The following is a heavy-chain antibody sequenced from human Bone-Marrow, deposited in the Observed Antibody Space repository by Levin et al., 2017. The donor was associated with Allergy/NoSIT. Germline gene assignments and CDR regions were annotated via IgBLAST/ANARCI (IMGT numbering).Heavy chain of an antibody. Sequence: PSETLSLTCTMSGGSISSTYYSWGWIRQSPGQGLEWIGSINYGGNTYYSPSLKSRVTISVDTSKDRFALSLSSVTAADTAVYYCVRHCNPENDGFWSGCFGMDVWGQGTTVTVSS. J-gene: IGHJ6*02. CDR2: INYGGNT. V-gene: IGHV4-39*01. D-gene: IGHD3-3*01. CDR3: VRHCNPENDGFWSGCFGMDV. CDR1: GGSISSTYYS.